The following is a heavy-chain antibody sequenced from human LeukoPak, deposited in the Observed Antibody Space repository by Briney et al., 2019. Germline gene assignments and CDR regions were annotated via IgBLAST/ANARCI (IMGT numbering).Heavy chain of an antibody. D-gene: IGHD3-22*01. Sequence: SETLSLTCTVSGGSFSTYYWSWIRQPPGKGLGWIAYIYYSVSTNYNPSLQSRVTISVDTSKNQFSLRLSSVTAADTAVYYCAREYSYYDSSGYYYGSGYFDYWGQGTLVTVSS. CDR1: GGSFSTYY. J-gene: IGHJ4*02. V-gene: IGHV4-59*01. CDR3: AREYSYYDSSGYYYGSGYFDY. CDR2: IYYSVST.